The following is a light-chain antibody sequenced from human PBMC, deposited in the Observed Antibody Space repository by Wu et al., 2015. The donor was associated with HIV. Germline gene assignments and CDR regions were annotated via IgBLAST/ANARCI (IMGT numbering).Light chain of an antibody. V-gene: IGKV3-11*01. J-gene: IGKJ5*01. Sequence: EIVMTQSPATLSVSPGERATLSCRASQSVTYYLAWYQQKPGQALRLLIHDVSSRATGIPARFSGSGSGTDFTLTINSLEPEDFAVYYCQQGSNWPLTFGQGTRLEIK. CDR2: DVS. CDR1: QSVTYY. CDR3: QQGSNWPLT.